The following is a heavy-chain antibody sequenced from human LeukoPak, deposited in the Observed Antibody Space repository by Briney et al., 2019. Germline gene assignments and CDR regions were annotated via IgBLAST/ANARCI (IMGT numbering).Heavy chain of an antibody. Sequence: PSETLSLTCAVYGGSFSGYYWSWIRQPPGKGLEWIGEINHSGSTNDNPSLKSRVTISVDTSKNQFSLKLSSVTAADTAVYYCARPAGYPGLNYFDYWGQGTLVTVSS. CDR3: ARPAGYPGLNYFDY. CDR2: INHSGST. V-gene: IGHV4-34*01. J-gene: IGHJ4*02. D-gene: IGHD6-25*01. CDR1: GGSFSGYY.